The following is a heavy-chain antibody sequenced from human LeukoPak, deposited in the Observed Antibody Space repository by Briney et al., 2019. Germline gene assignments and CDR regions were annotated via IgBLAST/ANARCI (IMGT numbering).Heavy chain of an antibody. V-gene: IGHV1-18*01. J-gene: IGHJ3*02. D-gene: IGHD4-17*01. CDR3: ARDLEGYGDSPDI. CDR2: SSTFNGNR. Sequence: ASVKVSCKASGYTFLHYGISWVRQAPGQGLEWMGWSSTFNGNRYYPPKLQDRVTMTTDTSTTTAYMELRSLTSDDTAVHYCARDLEGYGDSPDIWGQGTLVTVSS. CDR1: GYTFLHYG.